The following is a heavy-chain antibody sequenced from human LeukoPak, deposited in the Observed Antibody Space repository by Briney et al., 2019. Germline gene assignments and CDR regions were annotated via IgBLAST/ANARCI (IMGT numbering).Heavy chain of an antibody. CDR1: GFTFSNYA. CDR2: ISASGGTT. V-gene: IGHV3-23*01. Sequence: GGSLRLSCAASGFTFSNYAMTWVRQAPRKGLDWVSGISASGGTTYYADSVKGRFTISRDNSKNTLYLQMNSLRAEDTAVYYCAKRPRDSSGYYLGAFDMWGQGTMVTVSS. D-gene: IGHD3-22*01. J-gene: IGHJ3*02. CDR3: AKRPRDSSGYYLGAFDM.